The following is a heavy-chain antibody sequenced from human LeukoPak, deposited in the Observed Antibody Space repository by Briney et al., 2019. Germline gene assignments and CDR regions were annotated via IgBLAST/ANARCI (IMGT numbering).Heavy chain of an antibody. V-gene: IGHV3-9*01. D-gene: IGHD3-22*01. CDR1: GFTFDDYA. CDR2: ISWNSGSI. Sequence: PGGSLRLSCAASGFTFDDYAMHWVRQAPGKGLEWVSGISWNSGSIGYADSVKGRFTISRDNAKNSLYLQMNSLRAEDTALYYCATQDSPFDYWGQGTLVTVSS. CDR3: ATQDSPFDY. J-gene: IGHJ4*02.